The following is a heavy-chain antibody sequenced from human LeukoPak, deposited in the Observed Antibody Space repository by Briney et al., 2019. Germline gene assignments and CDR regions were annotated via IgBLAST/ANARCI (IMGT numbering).Heavy chain of an antibody. CDR2: ISYDGSNK. D-gene: IGHD4-17*01. CDR3: ASYGDYGYYYFDY. Sequence: GGSLRLSCAASGFSFSSNGMHWVRQAPGKGLEWVAVISYDGSNKYYADSVKGRFTISRDNSKNTLYLQMNSLRAEDTAVYYCASYGDYGYYYFDYWGQGTLVTVSS. V-gene: IGHV3-30*19. CDR1: GFSFSSNG. J-gene: IGHJ4*02.